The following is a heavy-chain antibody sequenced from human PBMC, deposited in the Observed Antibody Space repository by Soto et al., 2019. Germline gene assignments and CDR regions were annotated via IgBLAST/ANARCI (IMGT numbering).Heavy chain of an antibody. Sequence: EVQLVESGGGLVKPGGSLRLSCAASGFTFSSYSMNWVRQAPGKGLEWVSSISSSSSYIYYADSVKGRFTISRDNAKNSLYLQMNSLRAEDTAVYYCARGGAIFGVVIFVDYYYYGMDVWGQGTTVTVSS. J-gene: IGHJ6*02. CDR3: ARGGAIFGVVIFVDYYYYGMDV. CDR1: GFTFSSYS. D-gene: IGHD3-3*01. CDR2: ISSSSSYI. V-gene: IGHV3-21*01.